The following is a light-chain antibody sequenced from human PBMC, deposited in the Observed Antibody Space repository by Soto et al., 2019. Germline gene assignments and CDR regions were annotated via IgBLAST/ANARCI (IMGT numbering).Light chain of an antibody. Sequence: DIQMTQFPSSVSASVGDRVTITCRASQGISDWLAWYQQKPGEAPNLLIYGATSLQSGVPSRFSGSGSGTDFTLTISSLQPEDFATYFCQQTHSFPLTFGGGTKVEIK. CDR1: QGISDW. CDR3: QQTHSFPLT. J-gene: IGKJ4*01. V-gene: IGKV1-12*01. CDR2: GAT.